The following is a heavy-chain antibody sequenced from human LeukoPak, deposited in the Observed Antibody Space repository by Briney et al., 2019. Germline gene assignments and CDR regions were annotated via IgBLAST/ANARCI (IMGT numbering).Heavy chain of an antibody. Sequence: GGSLRLSCAVSGFTFSDYAMSWVRQAPGKGLEWVSGISGSTIYYADSVKGRFTISRDNAKNSLYLQMNSLRAEDTAVYYCAELGITMIGGVWGKGTTVTISS. CDR2: ISGSTI. CDR1: GFTFSDYA. D-gene: IGHD3-10*02. V-gene: IGHV3-69-1*02. J-gene: IGHJ6*04. CDR3: AELGITMIGGV.